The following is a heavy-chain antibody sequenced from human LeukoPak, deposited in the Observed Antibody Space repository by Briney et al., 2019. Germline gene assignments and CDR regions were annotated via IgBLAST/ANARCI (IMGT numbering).Heavy chain of an antibody. J-gene: IGHJ4*02. Sequence: PGGSLRLSYAASGFTFSSAWMNWVRQTPGKGLELIGRIKSTTDGGTTDYAAPVKGRFTISRDNAKNSLYLQMNSLRAEDTAVYYCARHDYNDYWGQGTLVTVSS. CDR3: ARHDYNDY. V-gene: IGHV3-15*01. CDR1: GFTFSSAW. CDR2: IKSTTDGGTT. D-gene: IGHD5/OR15-5a*01.